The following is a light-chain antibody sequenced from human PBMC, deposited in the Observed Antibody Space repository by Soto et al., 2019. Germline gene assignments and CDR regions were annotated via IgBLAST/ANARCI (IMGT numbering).Light chain of an antibody. Sequence: DIQMTQSPSTLSASVGDRVTITFRASQSISSWLAWYQQKPGKAPKLLIYDASSLESGVPSRFSGSGSGTEFTLTISSLQPDDFASYYCQQYNSYPLTFGGGTKVETK. CDR1: QSISSW. V-gene: IGKV1-5*01. CDR3: QQYNSYPLT. J-gene: IGKJ4*01. CDR2: DAS.